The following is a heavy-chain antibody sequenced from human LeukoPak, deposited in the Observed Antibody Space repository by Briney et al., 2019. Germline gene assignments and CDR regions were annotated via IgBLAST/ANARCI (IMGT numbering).Heavy chain of an antibody. CDR1: GFTFSSYA. CDR3: ARGTMFPYYFDY. CDR2: ISSSSSSYI. V-gene: IGHV3-21*01. Sequence: PGGSLRLSCAASGFTFSSYAMSWVRQAPGKGLEWVSFISSSSSSYIYYADSLKGRFTISRDNAKNSLYLQMNSLRAEDTAVYYCARGTMFPYYFDYWGQGTLVTVSS. J-gene: IGHJ4*02. D-gene: IGHD3-10*02.